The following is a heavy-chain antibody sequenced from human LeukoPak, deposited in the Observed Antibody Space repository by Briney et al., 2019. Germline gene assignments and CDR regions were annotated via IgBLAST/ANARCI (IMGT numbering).Heavy chain of an antibody. Sequence: PGGSLRLSCAASGFTFSSYAMSWVRQAPGKGLERVSAISGSGGSTYYADSVKGRFTISRDNSKNTLYLQMNSLRAEDTAVYYCAKDRREDGNWNYVPFDYWGQGTLVTVSS. CDR3: AKDRREDGNWNYVPFDY. V-gene: IGHV3-23*01. CDR1: GFTFSSYA. J-gene: IGHJ4*02. CDR2: ISGSGGST. D-gene: IGHD1-7*01.